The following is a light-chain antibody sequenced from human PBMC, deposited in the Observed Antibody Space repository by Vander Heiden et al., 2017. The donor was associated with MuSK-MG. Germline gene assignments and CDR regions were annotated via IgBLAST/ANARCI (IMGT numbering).Light chain of an antibody. V-gene: IGLV2-14*01. CDR1: SSDVGDYNY. CDR3: SSYTTSSTLLV. Sequence: QSALTQPASVSGSPGQSITISCTGTSSDVGDYNYVSWYQQHPGKAPKRLIYEVSNRPSGVSHRFSGSKSGNTAYLTISGLQAEDESDDYCSSYTTSSTLLVFGGGTKLTVL. J-gene: IGLJ2*01. CDR2: EVS.